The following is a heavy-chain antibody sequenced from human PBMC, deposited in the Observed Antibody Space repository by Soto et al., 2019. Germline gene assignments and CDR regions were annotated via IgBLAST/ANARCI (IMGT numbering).Heavy chain of an antibody. V-gene: IGHV1-2*04. D-gene: IGHD5-12*01. J-gene: IGHJ6*01. CDR3: ARGPRLVYIVATGHGDYNYYGKDV. CDR1: GYTFTGYY. CDR2: INPNSGGT. Sequence: ASVKVSCKASGYTFTGYYMHWVRQAPGQGLEWMGWINPNSGGTNYAQKFQGWVTMTRDTSISTAYMELSRLRSDDTAVYYCARGPRLVYIVATGHGDYNYYGKDVWGQGTKVTVSS.